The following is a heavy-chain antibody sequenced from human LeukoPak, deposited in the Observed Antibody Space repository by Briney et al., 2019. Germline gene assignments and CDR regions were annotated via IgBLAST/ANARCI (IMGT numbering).Heavy chain of an antibody. J-gene: IGHJ4*02. D-gene: IGHD3-16*02. CDR1: GSTFSSYW. Sequence: PGGSLRLSCAASGSTFSSYWMSWVRQAPGKGLGGVANIKQDGSEKYYVDSVKGRFTISRDNAKNSLYLQMNSLRAEDTAVYYCARDPAGYVWGSYRDNNWGQGTLVTVSS. V-gene: IGHV3-7*01. CDR3: ARDPAGYVWGSYRDNN. CDR2: IKQDGSEK.